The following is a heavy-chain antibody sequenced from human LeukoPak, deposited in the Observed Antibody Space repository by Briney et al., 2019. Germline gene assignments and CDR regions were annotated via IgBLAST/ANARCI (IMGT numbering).Heavy chain of an antibody. D-gene: IGHD2-2*01. J-gene: IGHJ6*03. Sequence: SETLSLTCTVSGGSISSYYWSWIRQPAGKGLEWIGRIYTSGSTSYNPSLKSRVTMSVDTSKNQFSLKLSSVTAADTAVYYCARIAVVVPAADHYYYYYYMDVWGKGTTVTVSS. CDR3: ARIAVVVPAADHYYYYYYMDV. CDR2: IYTSGST. CDR1: GGSISSYY. V-gene: IGHV4-4*07.